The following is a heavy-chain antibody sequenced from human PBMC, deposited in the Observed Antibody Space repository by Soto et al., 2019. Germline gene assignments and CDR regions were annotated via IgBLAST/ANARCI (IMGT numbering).Heavy chain of an antibody. D-gene: IGHD3-22*01. CDR1: GFSLSTSGVS. Sequence: SGPTRVNPTQTLTLTCTFSGFSLSTSGVSVGWIRQPPGKALEWLALIYWDNDKYYSPSLKSRLIIAKDTSKNQVVLTMINMDPVDTATYYCAHRLASPYYYHPRGSSFDYWGQGTPVTGSS. CDR2: IYWDNDK. CDR3: AHRLASPYYYHPRGSSFDY. V-gene: IGHV2-5*02. J-gene: IGHJ4*02.